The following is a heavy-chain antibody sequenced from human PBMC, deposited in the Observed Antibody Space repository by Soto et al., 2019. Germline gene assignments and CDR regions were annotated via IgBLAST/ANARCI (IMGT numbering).Heavy chain of an antibody. CDR3: AKAGGWYYYDSSGPPGASHI. V-gene: IGHV3-23*01. Sequence: GGSLRLSCAASGFPFSSYAMTWVRQAPGKGLEWVSGVSVNGRTNYADSVKGRFTISRDNSKNMVFLQMNSLRAEDTALYYCAKAGGWYYYDSSGPPGASHIWGQGTMVTVS. J-gene: IGHJ3*02. CDR2: VSVNGRT. D-gene: IGHD3-22*01. CDR1: GFPFSSYA.